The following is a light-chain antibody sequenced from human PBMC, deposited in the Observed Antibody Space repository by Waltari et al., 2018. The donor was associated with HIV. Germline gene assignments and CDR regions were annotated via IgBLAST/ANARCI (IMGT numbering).Light chain of an antibody. CDR2: DIT. Sequence: QSVLTQPPSVSGAPGQRVTISCTGSSSNIGAGYEVHWYQQLPGTGPKLLIYDITSRPSGVPDRFSGSKSGTSASLAITGLQAEDEADYYCQSYDSSLSGVLFGGGTKLTVL. CDR1: SSNIGAGYE. J-gene: IGLJ2*01. V-gene: IGLV1-40*01. CDR3: QSYDSSLSGVL.